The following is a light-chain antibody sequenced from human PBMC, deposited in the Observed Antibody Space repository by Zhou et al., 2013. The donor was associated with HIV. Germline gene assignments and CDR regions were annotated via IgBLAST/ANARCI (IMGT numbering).Light chain of an antibody. Sequence: ETLLTQSPGTLSLSPGEGATLSCRASQSVSSSYLAWYQQKPGQGSHAPHLWCIQKTRLASQTGSGGSGSGTDFTLTISRLEPEDFAVYYCQQYGSSPYTFGPGDQVGTQT. V-gene: IGKV3-20*01. J-gene: IGKJ2*01. CDR3: QQYGSSPYT. CDR1: QSVSSSY. CDR2: CI.